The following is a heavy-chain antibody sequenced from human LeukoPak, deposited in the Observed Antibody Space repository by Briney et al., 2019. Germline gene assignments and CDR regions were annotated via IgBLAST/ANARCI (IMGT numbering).Heavy chain of an antibody. CDR2: INPNSGGT. V-gene: IGHV1-2*02. J-gene: IGHJ4*02. D-gene: IGHD3-3*01. CDR3: ASVPIFGVVHFDY. CDR1: GYTFTGYY. Sequence: ASVKVSCKASGYTFTGYYMHWVRQAPGQGVEWMGWINPNSGGTNYAQKFQGRVTMTRDTSISTAYMELSRLRSDDTAVYYCASVPIFGVVHFDYWGQGTLVTVSS.